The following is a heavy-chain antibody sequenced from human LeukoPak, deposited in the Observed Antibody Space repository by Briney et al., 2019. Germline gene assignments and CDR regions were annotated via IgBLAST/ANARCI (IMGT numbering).Heavy chain of an antibody. Sequence: HSETLSLTCTVSGGSISGDSYYWAWIRQPPGKGLEWIASIYYSGSTYYNPSLKSRVTISVDTSRNQFSLKLSSVTAADTAVYYCASLAVAGLSEGYWGQGTLVIVSS. CDR3: ASLAVAGLSEGY. J-gene: IGHJ4*02. CDR2: IYYSGST. CDR1: GGSISGDSYY. V-gene: IGHV4-39*01. D-gene: IGHD6-19*01.